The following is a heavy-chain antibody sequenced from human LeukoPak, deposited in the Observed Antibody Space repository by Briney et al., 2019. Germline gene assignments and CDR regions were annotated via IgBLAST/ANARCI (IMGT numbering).Heavy chain of an antibody. CDR2: INHSGST. CDR1: GGSFSGYY. CDR3: ARDTGYCSSTSCESYYYYGMDV. D-gene: IGHD2-2*01. V-gene: IGHV4-34*01. J-gene: IGHJ6*02. Sequence: SETLSLTCAVYGGSFSGYYWSWIRQPPGKGLEWIGEINHSGSTNYNPSLKSRVTISVDTSKNQFSLKLSSVTAADTAVYYCARDTGYCSSTSCESYYYYGMDVWGQGTTVTVSS.